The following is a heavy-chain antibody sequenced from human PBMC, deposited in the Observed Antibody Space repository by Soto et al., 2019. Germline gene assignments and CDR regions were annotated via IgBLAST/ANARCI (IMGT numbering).Heavy chain of an antibody. CDR2: IIPIFGTA. J-gene: IGHJ6*02. CDR1: GGTFSSYA. D-gene: IGHD6-13*01. CDR3: ATHLPCSSWYGLEGMDV. Sequence: QVQQVQSGADVKKPGSSVEVSCKASGGTFSSYAISWVRPAPGQGLEGMGGIIPIFGTANYAQKFQGRVTLTADESTSTACKDLSSLRSEATAVDDCATHLPCSSWYGLEGMDVWGQGTTVTVSS. V-gene: IGHV1-69*01.